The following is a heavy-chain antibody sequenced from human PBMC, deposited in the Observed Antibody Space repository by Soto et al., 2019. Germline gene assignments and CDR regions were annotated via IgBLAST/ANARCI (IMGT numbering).Heavy chain of an antibody. CDR1: GGTFSSYA. V-gene: IGHV1-69*06. CDR2: IIPIFGTA. CDR3: ASYGYSSRWYPMAYFQH. J-gene: IGHJ1*01. Sequence: ASVKVSCKASGGTFSSYAISWVRQAPVQGLEWMGGIIPIFGTANYAQKFQGRVTITADKSTSTAYMELSSLRSEDTAVYYCASYGYSSRWYPMAYFQHWGQGTLVTVSS. D-gene: IGHD6-13*01.